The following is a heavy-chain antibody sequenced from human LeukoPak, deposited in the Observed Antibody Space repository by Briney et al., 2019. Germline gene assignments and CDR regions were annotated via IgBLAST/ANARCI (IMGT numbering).Heavy chain of an antibody. V-gene: IGHV5-51*01. Sequence: GESLKISCKGSGYSFTYYWIGWVRQMPGKGLEWMGIIYPGDSDTRYRPSFQGQVTISVDKSISTAYLQWSSLKASDTAMYYCARPGYRSRYFDYWGQGTLATVSS. CDR2: IYPGDSDT. D-gene: IGHD2-2*01. CDR1: GYSFTYYW. CDR3: ARPGYRSRYFDY. J-gene: IGHJ4*02.